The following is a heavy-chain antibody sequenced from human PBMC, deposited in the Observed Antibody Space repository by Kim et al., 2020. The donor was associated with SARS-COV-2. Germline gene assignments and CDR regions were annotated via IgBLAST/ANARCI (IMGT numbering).Heavy chain of an antibody. Sequence: ASVKVSCKASGYTFTSYAMHWVRQAPGQRLEWMGWINAGNGNTKYSQKFQGRVTITRDTSASTAYMEPSSLRSEDTAVYYCVRAITMVRGVIIVPYGMDVWGQGTTVTVSS. J-gene: IGHJ6*02. CDR2: INAGNGNT. CDR1: GYTFTSYA. D-gene: IGHD3-10*01. CDR3: VRAITMVRGVIIVPYGMDV. V-gene: IGHV1-3*01.